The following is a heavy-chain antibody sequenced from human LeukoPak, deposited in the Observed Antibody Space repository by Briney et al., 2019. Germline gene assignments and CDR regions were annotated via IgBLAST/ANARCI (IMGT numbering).Heavy chain of an antibody. J-gene: IGHJ5*02. D-gene: IGHD3-3*01. Sequence: ASVKVSFKASGYTFTSYDINWVRQATGQGLEWMGWMNPNSGNTGYAQKFQGRVTMTRNTSISTAYMELSSLRSEDTAVYYCARVAPTYYDFWSGYFFSTGPPNWFDPWGQGTLVTVSS. CDR3: ARVAPTYYDFWSGYFFSTGPPNWFDP. CDR1: GYTFTSYD. V-gene: IGHV1-8*01. CDR2: MNPNSGNT.